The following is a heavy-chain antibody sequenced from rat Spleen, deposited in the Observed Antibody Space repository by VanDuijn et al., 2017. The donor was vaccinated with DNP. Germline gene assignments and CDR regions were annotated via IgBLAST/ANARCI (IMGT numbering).Heavy chain of an antibody. CDR3: VSQRPGFAY. D-gene: IGHD1-4*01. V-gene: IGHV4-2*01. Sequence: EVKLVESGGGLVQPGRSLKLSCAASGFNFNDYWMGWGRQAPGKGLEWLGEINKDSSTIKYTPSLKDKFTISRDNAQNTLFLEMSNLESEDTGTYYCVSQRPGFAYWGQGTLVTVSS. CDR1: GFNFNDYW. CDR2: INKDSSTI. J-gene: IGHJ3*01.